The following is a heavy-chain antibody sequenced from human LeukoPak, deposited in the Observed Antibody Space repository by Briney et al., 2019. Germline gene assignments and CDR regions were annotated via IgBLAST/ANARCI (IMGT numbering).Heavy chain of an antibody. D-gene: IGHD6-19*01. CDR2: IRFDGSNK. CDR3: AIHRGYTSSSDY. CDR1: GFTFSTSG. Sequence: GGSLRLSCAASGFTFSTSGMHWVRQAPGKGLEWVAFIRFDGSNKYYADSVKGRFTISRDNSKNALYLQMNSLRAEDTAVYYCAIHRGYTSSSDYWGQGTLVTVSS. J-gene: IGHJ4*02. V-gene: IGHV3-30*02.